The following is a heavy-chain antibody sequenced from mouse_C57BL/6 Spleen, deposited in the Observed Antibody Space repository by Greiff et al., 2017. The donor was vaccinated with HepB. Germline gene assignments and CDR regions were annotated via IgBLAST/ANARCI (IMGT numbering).Heavy chain of an antibody. CDR2: IYPGSGST. J-gene: IGHJ4*01. CDR1: GYTFTSYW. V-gene: IGHV1-55*01. D-gene: IGHD2-3*01. CDR3: ARAPDDKSAMDY. Sequence: VQLQQSGAELVKPGASVKMSCKASGYTFTSYWITWVKQRPGQGLEWIGDIYPGSGSTNYNEKFKSKATLTVDTSSSTAYMQLSSLTSEDSAVYYCARAPDDKSAMDYWGQGTSGTVSS.